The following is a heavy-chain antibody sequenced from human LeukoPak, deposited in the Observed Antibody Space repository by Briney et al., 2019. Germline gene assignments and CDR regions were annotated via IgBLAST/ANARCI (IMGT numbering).Heavy chain of an antibody. CDR2: INQYASEK. D-gene: IGHD4-17*01. Sequence: GGSLRLSCAVSGFTFSNYWMSWVRQAPGKGLEWVANINQYASEKYYVDSVKGRFTISRDNAKNSLYLQLNSLRAEDTAMHYCVNDYERQRGYWGQGTLVIVSS. V-gene: IGHV3-7*01. J-gene: IGHJ4*02. CDR1: GFTFSNYW. CDR3: VNDYERQRGY.